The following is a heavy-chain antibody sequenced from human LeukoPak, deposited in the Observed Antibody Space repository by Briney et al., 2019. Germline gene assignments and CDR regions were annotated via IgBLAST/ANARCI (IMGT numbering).Heavy chain of an antibody. CDR3: AKDTDTADAFDI. J-gene: IGHJ3*02. V-gene: IGHV3-23*01. Sequence: GGSLRLSCAASGFTVSSNYMSWVRQAPGKGLEWVSAISGSGGSTYYADSVKGRFTISRDNSKNTLYLQMNSLRAEDTAVYYCAKDTDTADAFDIWGQGTMVTVSS. CDR1: GFTVSSNY. CDR2: ISGSGGST. D-gene: IGHD5-18*01.